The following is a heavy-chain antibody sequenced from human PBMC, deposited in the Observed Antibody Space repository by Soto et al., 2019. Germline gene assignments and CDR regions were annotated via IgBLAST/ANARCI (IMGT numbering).Heavy chain of an antibody. V-gene: IGHV3-30*03. J-gene: IGHJ1*01. D-gene: IGHD1-26*01. CDR1: GFTFSSYG. Sequence: PGWSLRLSCAASGFTFSSYGMHLVRQAPGKGPEWVAVISFDGSDKYYADCVKGRFTISRDNSKNTLSLQMDSLRADDSAVYYCASRVPHGTYGDPYLHHWGEGTLVTVSS. CDR3: ASRVPHGTYGDPYLHH. CDR2: ISFDGSDK.